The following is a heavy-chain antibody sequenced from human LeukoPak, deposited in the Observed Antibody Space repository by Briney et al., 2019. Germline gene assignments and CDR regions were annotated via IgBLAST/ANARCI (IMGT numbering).Heavy chain of an antibody. CDR2: IYHSGST. Sequence: SETLSLTCAVSGYSISSGYYWGWIRQPPGKGLEWIGSIYHSGSTYYNPSLKSRVTISVDTSKNQFSLKLSSVTAADTAVYYCARDNYYGSWSYYVWGQGTLVTVSS. V-gene: IGHV4-38-2*02. CDR1: GYSISSGYY. J-gene: IGHJ4*02. CDR3: ARDNYYGSWSYYV. D-gene: IGHD3-10*01.